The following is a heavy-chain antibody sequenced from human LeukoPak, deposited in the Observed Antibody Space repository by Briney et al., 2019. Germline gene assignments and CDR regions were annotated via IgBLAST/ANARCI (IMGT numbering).Heavy chain of an antibody. CDR2: INAYNGNT. CDR3: ARSGGYSSSWYIGDAFDI. J-gene: IGHJ3*02. D-gene: IGHD6-13*01. CDR1: GYTFTSYG. V-gene: IGHV1-18*01. Sequence: ASVKVSCKTSGYTFTSYGISWVRQAPGQGLEWMGWINAYNGNTNYAQKLQGRVTMTTDTSTSTAYMELRSLRSDDTAVYYCARSGGYSSSWYIGDAFDIWGQGTMVTVSS.